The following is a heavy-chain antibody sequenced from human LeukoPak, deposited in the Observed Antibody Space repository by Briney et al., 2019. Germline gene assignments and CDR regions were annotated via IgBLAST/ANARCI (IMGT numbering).Heavy chain of an antibody. Sequence: GGTLRLSCAASGFTFSSYGMSWVRQAPGKGLEWVSAISGSGGSTYYADSVKGRFTISRDNSKNSLYLQMNSLRAEDTAVYYCARGRGQSDWGLGTLVTVSS. CDR1: GFTFSSYG. J-gene: IGHJ4*02. CDR2: ISGSGGST. V-gene: IGHV3-23*01. CDR3: ARGRGQSD.